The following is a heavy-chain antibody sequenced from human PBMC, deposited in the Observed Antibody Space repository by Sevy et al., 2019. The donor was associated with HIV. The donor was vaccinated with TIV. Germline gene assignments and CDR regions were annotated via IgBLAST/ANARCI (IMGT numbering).Heavy chain of an antibody. CDR3: AGESGYCSSTSCYTGAFDI. D-gene: IGHD2-2*02. Sequence: GGSLRLSCAASGFTFSDYYMSWIRQAPGKGLEWVSYISSSGSTIYYADSVKGRFTISRDNAKNSLYLQMNSLRAEDTAVYYGAGESGYCSSTSCYTGAFDIWGQGTMVTVSS. CDR1: GFTFSDYY. J-gene: IGHJ3*02. CDR2: ISSSGSTI. V-gene: IGHV3-11*01.